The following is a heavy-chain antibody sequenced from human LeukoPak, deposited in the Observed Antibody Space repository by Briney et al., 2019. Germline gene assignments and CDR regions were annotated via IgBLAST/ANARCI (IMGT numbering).Heavy chain of an antibody. J-gene: IGHJ4*02. V-gene: IGHV4-39*01. Sequence: PSETLSLTCTVSGGSISSSTHFWSWLRQPPGKVLEWIASINYSGSAYYNPSLKSRVTISVDTSKNQFSLKLSSVTAADTAVFYCVRYVVSGSGIYYFDYWGQGTLVTVSS. CDR1: GGSISSSTHF. CDR3: VRYVVSGSGIYYFDY. D-gene: IGHD3-10*01. CDR2: INYSGSA.